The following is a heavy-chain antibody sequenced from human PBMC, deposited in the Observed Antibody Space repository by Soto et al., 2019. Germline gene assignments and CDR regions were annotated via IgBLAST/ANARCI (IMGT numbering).Heavy chain of an antibody. CDR3: ARGDGYNFWGH. J-gene: IGHJ4*02. CDR1: GFTVGSNY. V-gene: IGHV3-53*02. CDR2: IYIAGTT. Sequence: EVQLVETGGDLIQPGGSLRLSCAASGFTVGSNYMSWVRQAPGKGLEWVSVIYIAGTTYYADSVRGRFTISRDISKNMVDLQMNSRRDEDTALYYWARGDGYNFWGHWGQGTLVTVSS. D-gene: IGHD5-12*01.